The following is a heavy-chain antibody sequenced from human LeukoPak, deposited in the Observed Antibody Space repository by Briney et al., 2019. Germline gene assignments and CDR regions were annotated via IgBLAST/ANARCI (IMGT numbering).Heavy chain of an antibody. CDR3: ARGDCSSTSCYGGFGNY. J-gene: IGHJ4*02. Sequence: GGSLRLSCAASGFTFSSYSMNWVRQAPGKGLEWVSSISSSSSYIYYADSVKGRFTISRDNAKNSLYLQMNSLRAEDMAVYYCARGDCSSTSCYGGFGNYWGQGTLVTVSS. D-gene: IGHD2-2*01. CDR2: ISSSSSYI. CDR1: GFTFSSYS. V-gene: IGHV3-21*01.